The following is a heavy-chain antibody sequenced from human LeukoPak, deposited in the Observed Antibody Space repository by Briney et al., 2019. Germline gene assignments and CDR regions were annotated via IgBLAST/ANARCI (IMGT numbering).Heavy chain of an antibody. CDR3: ARCGNSYGTGYQFDP. CDR1: GGSIGDYY. CDR2: VCYTAAT. D-gene: IGHD5-18*01. Sequence: SETLSLTCTVSGGSIGDYYWSWVRQTPGKGLEWIGFVCYTAATNYNPSLKSRVTISLDTSKNQFSLNLYSVDAADPAVYFCARCGNSYGTGYQFDPWSQGTLVTVSS. V-gene: IGHV4-59*01. J-gene: IGHJ5*02.